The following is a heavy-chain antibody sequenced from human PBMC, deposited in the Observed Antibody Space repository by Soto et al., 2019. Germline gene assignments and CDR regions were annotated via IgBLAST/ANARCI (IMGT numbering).Heavy chain of an antibody. D-gene: IGHD3-22*01. CDR2: ISGSGGST. J-gene: IGHJ4*02. Sequence: GGSLRLSCAASGFTFSSYAMSWVRQAPGKGLEWVSAISGSGGSTYYADSVKGRFTISRDNSKNTLYLQMNSLRAEDTAVYYCAKSYPYYDRPVPRGYFDYWGQGTLVTVS. CDR3: AKSYPYYDRPVPRGYFDY. CDR1: GFTFSSYA. V-gene: IGHV3-23*01.